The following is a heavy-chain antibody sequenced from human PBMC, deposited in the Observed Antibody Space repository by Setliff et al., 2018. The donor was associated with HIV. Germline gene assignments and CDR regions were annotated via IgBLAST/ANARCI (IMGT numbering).Heavy chain of an antibody. CDR3: ARVPTSSWYVTTQRTKEYFHH. Sequence: PSETLSLTCTVSGGSIKNSSYYWGWIRQPPGKGLEWIGSIYYSGNTYYNPSLKSRVTISEDTSRNQFSLRLSSVTAADTAIYYCARVPTSSWYVTTQRTKEYFHHWGQGTLVTVSS. D-gene: IGHD6-13*01. J-gene: IGHJ1*01. CDR2: IYYSGNT. V-gene: IGHV4-39*07. CDR1: GGSIKNSSYY.